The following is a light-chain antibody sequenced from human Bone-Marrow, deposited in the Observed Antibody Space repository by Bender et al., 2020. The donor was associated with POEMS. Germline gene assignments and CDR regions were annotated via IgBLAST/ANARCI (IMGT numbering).Light chain of an antibody. CDR1: NFGNNA. Sequence: NFGNNAANWYQHVPGTAPKLLIYSNNQRPSGVPDRFSASTSGTSASLAISGLHSDDEAAYYCSSWDDSLNGWVFGGGTKLTVL. CDR2: SNN. CDR3: SSWDDSLNGWV. V-gene: IGLV1-44*01. J-gene: IGLJ3*02.